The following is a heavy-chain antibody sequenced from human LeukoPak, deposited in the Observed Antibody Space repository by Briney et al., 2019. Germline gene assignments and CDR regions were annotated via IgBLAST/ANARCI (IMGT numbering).Heavy chain of an antibody. CDR3: ARGSYCSSTSCYTGALDY. CDR1: GGSFSGYY. D-gene: IGHD2-2*02. V-gene: IGHV4-34*01. Sequence: SETLSLTCAVYGGSFSGYYWSWIRQPPGKGLEWIGEINHSGSTNHNPSLKSRVTISVDTSKNQFSLKLSSVTAADTAVYYCARGSYCSSTSCYTGALDYWGQGTLVTVSS. J-gene: IGHJ4*02. CDR2: INHSGST.